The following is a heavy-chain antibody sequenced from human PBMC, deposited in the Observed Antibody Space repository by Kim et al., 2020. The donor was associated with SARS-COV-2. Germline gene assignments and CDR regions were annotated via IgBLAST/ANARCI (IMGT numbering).Heavy chain of an antibody. D-gene: IGHD2-21*02. CDR2: IIPIFGTA. J-gene: IGHJ3*02. CDR3: ARDLAYCGGDCYSGAFDI. CDR1: GGTFSSYA. V-gene: IGHV1-69*13. Sequence: SVKVSCKASGGTFSSYAISWVRQAPGQGLEWMGGIIPIFGTANYAQKFQGRVTITADESTSTAYMELSSLRSEDTAVYYCARDLAYCGGDCYSGAFDIRGQGTMVTVSS.